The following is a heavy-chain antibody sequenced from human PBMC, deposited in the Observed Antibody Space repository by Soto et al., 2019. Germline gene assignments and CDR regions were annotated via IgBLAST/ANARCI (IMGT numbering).Heavy chain of an antibody. V-gene: IGHV3-48*01. D-gene: IGHD4-17*01. CDR1: GFTFSSYS. CDR2: ISSSSSTI. J-gene: IGHJ4*02. Sequence: GGSLRLSCAASGFTFSSYSMNWVRQAPGKGLEWVSYISSSSSTIYYADSVKGRFTISRDNAKNSLYLQMNSLRAEDTAVYYCARVAEDYGDYYFDYWGQGTLVTVSS. CDR3: ARVAEDYGDYYFDY.